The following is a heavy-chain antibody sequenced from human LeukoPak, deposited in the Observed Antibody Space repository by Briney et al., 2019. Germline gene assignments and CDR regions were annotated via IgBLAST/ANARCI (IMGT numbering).Heavy chain of an antibody. Sequence: PGGSLRLSCAASGFTFSSYAMHWVRQAPGKGLEWVAVISYDGSNKYYADSVKGRFTISRDNSKNTLYLQMNSLRAEDTAVYYCAASLIVATLVDWFDPWGQGTLVTVSS. CDR3: AASLIVATLVDWFDP. CDR1: GFTFSSYA. CDR2: ISYDGSNK. V-gene: IGHV3-30*04. D-gene: IGHD5-12*01. J-gene: IGHJ5*02.